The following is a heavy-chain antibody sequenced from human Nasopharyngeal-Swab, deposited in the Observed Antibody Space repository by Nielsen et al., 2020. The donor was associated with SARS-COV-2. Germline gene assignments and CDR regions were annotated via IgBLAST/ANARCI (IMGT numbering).Heavy chain of an antibody. CDR2: INGRGGT. J-gene: IGHJ4*02. CDR3: AQDYIEEVYLDSRSYFPFDH. V-gene: IGHV3-23*01. D-gene: IGHD3-22*01. CDR1: GFNFGIYA. Sequence: GESLKISSAASGFNFGIYAMSWVRQAPGKGLEWVSAINGRGGTYYADSVRGRFTISRDNSMDTVYLQMNGLRAEDTAVYYCAQDYIEEVYLDSRSYFPFDHWGQGTLVTVSS.